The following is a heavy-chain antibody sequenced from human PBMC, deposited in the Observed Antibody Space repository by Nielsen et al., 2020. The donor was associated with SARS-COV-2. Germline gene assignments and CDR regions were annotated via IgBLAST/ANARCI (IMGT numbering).Heavy chain of an antibody. J-gene: IGHJ4*02. CDR3: AKGRYSYGYDFDY. Sequence: GGSLRLSCAASGFTFSSYAMHWVRQAPGKGLEWVAVISYDGSNKYYADSVKGRFTISRDNSKNTLYLQMNSLRAEDTAVYYCAKGRYSYGYDFDYWGQGTLVTVSS. CDR1: GFTFSSYA. V-gene: IGHV3-30*04. CDR2: ISYDGSNK. D-gene: IGHD5-18*01.